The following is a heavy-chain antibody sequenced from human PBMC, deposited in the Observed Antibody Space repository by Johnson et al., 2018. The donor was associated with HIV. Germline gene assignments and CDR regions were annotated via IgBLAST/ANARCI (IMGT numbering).Heavy chain of an antibody. CDR1: E. Sequence: QVQLLESGGGLVQPGGSLRLSCAASEMHWVCQAPEKGLEWGAVISYDGGNKYYADSVKGRFTISRDNSKNTLYLQMNSLRAEDTAVYYCAKDITDQAIWGQGTMVTVSS. CDR3: AKDITDQAI. CDR2: ISYDGGNK. J-gene: IGHJ3*02. V-gene: IGHV3-30*04.